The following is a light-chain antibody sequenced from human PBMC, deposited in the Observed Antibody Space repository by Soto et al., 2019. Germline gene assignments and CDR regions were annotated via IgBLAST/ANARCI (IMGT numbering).Light chain of an antibody. CDR1: SSDVGSYNL. CDR3: SSYAGSSTGV. V-gene: IGLV2-23*01. CDR2: EDT. J-gene: IGLJ3*02. Sequence: QSVLTQPASVSGSPGQSISISCTGTSSDVGSYNLVSWYQQHPGKPPKLMIYEDTKRPSGVSYRFSGSKSGNTASLTISGLQAEDEADYSCSSYAGSSTGVFGGGTKLTVL.